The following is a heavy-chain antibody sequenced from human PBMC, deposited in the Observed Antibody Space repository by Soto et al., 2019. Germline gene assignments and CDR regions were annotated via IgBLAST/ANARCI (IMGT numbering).Heavy chain of an antibody. CDR2: ISSSSSYI. CDR1: GFTFSSYS. J-gene: IGHJ4*02. V-gene: IGHV3-21*01. Sequence: PGGSQRLSYAASGFTFSSYSMNWVRQKTGKGLEWVSSISSSSSYIYYADSVKGRFTISRDNAKNSLYLQMNSLRAEDTAVYYCARDQPGYSYGYGLGYWGQGTLVTVSS. CDR3: ARDQPGYSYGYGLGY. D-gene: IGHD5-18*01.